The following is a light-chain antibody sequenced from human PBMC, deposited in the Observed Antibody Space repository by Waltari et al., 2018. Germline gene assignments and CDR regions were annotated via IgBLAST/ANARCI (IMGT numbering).Light chain of an antibody. CDR2: RDE. V-gene: IGLV1-44*01. Sequence: QSEMSQPPSVSGTPGQTVTIPCSGRSSNVGSNVVTWYQQIPGTAPNLRIYRDEQRPSGGPDRFSGSKSGTSASLAISGLQSEDEADYYCAAWDDSLNGRWVFGAGTKLTVL. CDR3: AAWDDSLNGRWV. CDR1: SSNVGSNV. J-gene: IGLJ2*01.